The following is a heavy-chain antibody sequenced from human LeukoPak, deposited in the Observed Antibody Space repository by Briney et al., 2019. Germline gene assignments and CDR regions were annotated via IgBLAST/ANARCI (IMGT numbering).Heavy chain of an antibody. Sequence: ASVKVSCKASGYTFTSYGISWVRQAPGQGLEWMGWISAYNGNTNYAQKLQGRVTMTTATSTSTAYMAMRSLRSDATAVYYCARGYSYGYRYYYYYMDVWGKGTTVTVSS. J-gene: IGHJ6*03. D-gene: IGHD5-18*01. CDR2: ISAYNGNT. V-gene: IGHV1-18*01. CDR1: GYTFTSYG. CDR3: ARGYSYGYRYYYYYMDV.